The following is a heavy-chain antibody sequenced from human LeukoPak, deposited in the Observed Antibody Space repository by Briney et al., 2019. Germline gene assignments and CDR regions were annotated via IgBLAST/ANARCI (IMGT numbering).Heavy chain of an antibody. D-gene: IGHD6-19*01. CDR2: ISGSGGST. J-gene: IGHJ4*02. Sequence: GGSLRLSCAASGFTFSSYAMTWVRQAPGKGLEWVSAISGSGGSTFYADSVKGRFTISRDNSKNTLYLQMNSLRAEDTAVYYCAKLSRWEAGTGGDYFDYWGQGTLVTVSS. CDR1: GFTFSSYA. CDR3: AKLSRWEAGTGGDYFDY. V-gene: IGHV3-23*01.